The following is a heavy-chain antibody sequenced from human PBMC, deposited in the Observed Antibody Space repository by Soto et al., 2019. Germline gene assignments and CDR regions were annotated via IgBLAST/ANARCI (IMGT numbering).Heavy chain of an antibody. CDR2: IYYSGST. J-gene: IGHJ4*02. CDR3: ARSAVAITSVGYFDY. CDR1: GYSISSSNW. D-gene: IGHD3-22*01. V-gene: IGHV4-28*01. Sequence: QVQPQESGPGLVKPSDTLSLTCAVSGYSISSSNWWGWIRQPPGKGLEWIGYIYYSGSTYYNPSLKSRVTMSVDTSKNQFSLKLSSVTAVDTAVYYCARSAVAITSVGYFDYWGQGTLVTVSS.